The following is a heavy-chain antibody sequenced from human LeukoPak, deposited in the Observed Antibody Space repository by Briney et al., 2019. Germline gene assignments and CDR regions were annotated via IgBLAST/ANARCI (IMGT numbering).Heavy chain of an antibody. V-gene: IGHV4-4*07. Sequence: SETLSLTCTVSGGSISSYYWSWIRQPAGKGLEWIGRIYTSGSTNYNPSLKSRVTMSVDTSKNQFSLKLSSVTAADTAVYYCARVPPFRGYGDYGIFDYWGQGTLVTVSS. CDR2: IYTSGST. J-gene: IGHJ4*02. CDR1: GGSISSYY. D-gene: IGHD4-17*01. CDR3: ARVPPFRGYGDYGIFDY.